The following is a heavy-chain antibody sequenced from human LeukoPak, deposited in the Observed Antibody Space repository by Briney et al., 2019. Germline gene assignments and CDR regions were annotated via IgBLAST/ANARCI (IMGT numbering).Heavy chain of an antibody. CDR3: AKKEGDTYFSWYMDV. J-gene: IGHJ6*03. D-gene: IGHD2-21*01. CDR1: GFTFRSFA. Sequence: RAGGSLRLSCAASGFTFRSFAMSWVRQAPGKGLEWVSGIIGSGRTTFYADSVKGRFTISRDNSKNTLYLQMKSLKAEDTAILYCAKKEGDTYFSWYMDVWGKGTTVTVSS. CDR2: IIGSGRTT. V-gene: IGHV3-23*01.